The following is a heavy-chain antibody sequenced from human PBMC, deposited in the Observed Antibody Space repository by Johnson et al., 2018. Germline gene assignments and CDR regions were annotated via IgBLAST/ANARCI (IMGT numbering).Heavy chain of an antibody. CDR1: GLNFNTYA. Sequence: VQLVEAGGGFVQAGGSLRLSCAASGLNFNTYAMHWVRQAPGKGLEWVSVISYDGKKKFFADSVKGRFTISRDNSKNTLYLQMNSLRAEDMAVYYCAGGYFYYYLDVWGKGTTVTVSS. J-gene: IGHJ6*03. CDR3: AGGYFYYYLDV. CDR2: ISYDGKKK. V-gene: IGHV3-30*04.